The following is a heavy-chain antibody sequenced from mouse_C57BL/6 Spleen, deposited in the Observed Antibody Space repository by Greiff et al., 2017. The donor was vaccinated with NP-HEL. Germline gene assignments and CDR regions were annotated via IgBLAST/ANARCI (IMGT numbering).Heavy chain of an antibody. CDR3: ARSGSNYVPDY. D-gene: IGHD2-5*01. J-gene: IGHJ2*01. Sequence: VQLQQPGAELVMPGASVKLSCKASGYTFTSYWMHWVKQRPGQGLEWIGEIDPSDSYTNYNQKFKGKSTLTVDKSSSTAYMQLSSLTSEDSAVYYCARSGSNYVPDYWGQGTTLTVSS. V-gene: IGHV1-69*01. CDR2: IDPSDSYT. CDR1: GYTFTSYW.